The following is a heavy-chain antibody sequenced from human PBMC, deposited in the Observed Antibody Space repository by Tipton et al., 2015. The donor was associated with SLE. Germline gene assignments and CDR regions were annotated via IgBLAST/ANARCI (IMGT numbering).Heavy chain of an antibody. J-gene: IGHJ2*01. D-gene: IGHD2-21*01. CDR1: GYSIRSGYY. V-gene: IGHV4-38-2*02. CDR2: IYHSGST. CDR3: ARSGHIVVVVLGYFDV. Sequence: TLSLTCTVSGYSIRSGYYWGWIRQPPGKGLEWIGSIYHSGSTYYNPSLKSQVTISVDTSKNQFSLKLSSVTAADTAVYYCARSGHIVVVVLGYFDVWGRGTLVTVSS.